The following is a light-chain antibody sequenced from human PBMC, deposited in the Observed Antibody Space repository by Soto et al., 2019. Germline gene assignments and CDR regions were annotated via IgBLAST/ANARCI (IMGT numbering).Light chain of an antibody. V-gene: IGLV1-51*01. Sequence: QSVLTQPPSVSAAPGQKVTISCSGSSSNIGKSHVSWYQHLPGTAPKLSIYDNYKRPSGIPDRLYGSKSGTAATLDITGLQTGDEADYYCATWDDSLSAAVFVPGTKVTVL. CDR3: ATWDDSLSAAV. CDR1: SSNIGKSH. J-gene: IGLJ1*01. CDR2: DNY.